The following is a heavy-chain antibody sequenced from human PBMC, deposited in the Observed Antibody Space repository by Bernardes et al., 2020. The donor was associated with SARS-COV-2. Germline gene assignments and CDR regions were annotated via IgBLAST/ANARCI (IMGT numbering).Heavy chain of an antibody. CDR1: GDSIRGFY. CDR3: VRSGYCGDSGCSYWWYFDL. J-gene: IGHJ2*01. V-gene: IGHV4-59*01. D-gene: IGHD2-15*01. CDR2: IFYSGTGST. Sequence: ETLSLTCPVFGDSIRGFYWSWIRQPPGKGLEWIGNIFYSGTGSTNYNPSLKSRVTISVDTSKNQFSLRLSSVTAADTAVYYCVRSGYCGDSGCSYWWYFDLWGRGTLVTVSS.